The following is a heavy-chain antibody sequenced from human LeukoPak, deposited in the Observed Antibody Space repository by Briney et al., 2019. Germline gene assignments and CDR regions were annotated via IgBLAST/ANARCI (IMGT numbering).Heavy chain of an antibody. J-gene: IGHJ4*02. CDR1: GYTFTNYY. Sequence: ASVKVSCKASGYTFTNYYMHWVRQAPGQGLEWMGIINPSGGSTSYAQKFQGRVTMTRDTSTSTVYMELSSLGSEDTAVYYCARYYIEGRCFDYWGQGTLVTVSS. V-gene: IGHV1-46*01. CDR3: ARYYIEGRCFDY. CDR2: INPSGGST. D-gene: IGHD3-10*01.